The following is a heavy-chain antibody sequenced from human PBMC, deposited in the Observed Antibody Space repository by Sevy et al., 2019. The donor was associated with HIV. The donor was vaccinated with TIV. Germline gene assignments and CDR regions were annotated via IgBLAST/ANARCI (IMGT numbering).Heavy chain of an antibody. CDR1: GFTFSSYA. CDR2: ISYDGSNK. J-gene: IGHJ6*02. Sequence: GGSLRLSCAASGFTFSSYAMHWVRQAPGKGLEWVAVISYDGSNKYYADSVKGRFTISRVNSKNTLYLQMNSLRAEDTAVYYCARSRTPWGGMDVWGQGTTVTVSS. CDR3: ARSRTPWGGMDV. D-gene: IGHD3-16*01. V-gene: IGHV3-30*04.